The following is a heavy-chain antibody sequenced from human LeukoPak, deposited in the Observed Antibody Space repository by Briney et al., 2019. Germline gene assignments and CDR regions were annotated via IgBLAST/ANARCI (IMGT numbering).Heavy chain of an antibody. D-gene: IGHD4-17*01. CDR1: GGSFSGYY. J-gene: IGHJ4*02. Sequence: PSETLSLACAVYGGSFSGYYWSWLRQPPGKGLEWIGEINHSGSTNYNPSLKSRVTISVDTSKNQFSLKLSSVTAADTAVYYCARYGDSNFDYWGQGTLVTVSS. V-gene: IGHV4-34*01. CDR3: ARYGDSNFDY. CDR2: INHSGST.